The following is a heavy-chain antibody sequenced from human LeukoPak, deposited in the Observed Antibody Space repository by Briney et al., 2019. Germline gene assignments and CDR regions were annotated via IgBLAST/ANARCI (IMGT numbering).Heavy chain of an antibody. V-gene: IGHV3-23*01. J-gene: IGHJ4*02. Sequence: GGSLRLSCAASGFTFSSYEMNWVRQAPGKGLEWVSAISGSGGSTYYADSVKGRFTISRDNSKNTLYLQMNSLRAEDTAVYYCAKARDPGYSSSPDRLDYWGQGTLVTVSS. D-gene: IGHD6-6*01. CDR1: GFTFSSYE. CDR3: AKARDPGYSSSPDRLDY. CDR2: ISGSGGST.